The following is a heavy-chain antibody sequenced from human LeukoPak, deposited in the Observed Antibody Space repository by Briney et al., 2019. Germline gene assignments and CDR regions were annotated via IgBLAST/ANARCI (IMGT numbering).Heavy chain of an antibody. CDR2: IYSGGTT. CDR1: GFTVINNY. V-gene: IGHV3-53*01. CDR3: ARVGGVPAAHFDS. J-gene: IGHJ4*02. D-gene: IGHD2-2*01. Sequence: PGGSLRLSCAASGFTVINNYMTWVRQAPGKGLEWVSVIYSGGTTHYADSVKGRFTISRDNSKNSLYLEMNSLRAEDTAVYYCARVGGVPAAHFDSWGQGTLVTVSS.